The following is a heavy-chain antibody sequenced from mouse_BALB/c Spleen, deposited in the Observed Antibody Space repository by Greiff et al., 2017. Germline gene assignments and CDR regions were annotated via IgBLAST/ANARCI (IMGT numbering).Heavy chain of an antibody. J-gene: IGHJ4*01. CDR3: ARRDGNYEGAMDY. D-gene: IGHD2-1*01. CDR1: GFSLTGYG. V-gene: IGHV2-6-7*01. Sequence: VHLVESGPGLVAPSQSLSITCTVSGFSLTGYGVNWVRQPPGKGLEWLGMIWGDGSTDYNSALKSRLSISKDNSKSQVFLKMNSLQTDDTARYYCARRDGNYEGAMDYWGQGTSVTVSS. CDR2: IWGDGST.